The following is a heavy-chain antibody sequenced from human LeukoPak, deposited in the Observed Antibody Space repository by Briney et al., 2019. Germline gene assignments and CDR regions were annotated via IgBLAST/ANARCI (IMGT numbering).Heavy chain of an antibody. Sequence: GGSLRLSCAASGFTFSNYAMRWVRQAPGKGLEWVSDINGSGASTYYADSVKGRFTISRDNSKNTLYLQMNSLRAEDTAVYYCARGHRNTMVRGVIRYYYMDVWGKGTTVTISS. V-gene: IGHV3-23*01. J-gene: IGHJ6*03. D-gene: IGHD3-10*01. CDR1: GFTFSNYA. CDR3: ARGHRNTMVRGVIRYYYMDV. CDR2: INGSGAST.